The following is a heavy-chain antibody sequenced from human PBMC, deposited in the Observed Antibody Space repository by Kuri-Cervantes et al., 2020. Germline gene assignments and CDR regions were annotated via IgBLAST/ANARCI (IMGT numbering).Heavy chain of an antibody. V-gene: IGHV1-8*02. CDR1: GGTLTYFV. CDR3: ARDGGNSGDLDY. J-gene: IGHJ4*02. Sequence: ASVKVSCKASGGTLTYFVMNWVRQATGQGLEWMGWMNPNSGNTGYAQKFQGRVTMTRDTSISTAYMELSSLRSEDTAVYYCARDGGNSGDLDYWGQGTLVTVSS. CDR2: MNPNSGNT. D-gene: IGHD4-23*01.